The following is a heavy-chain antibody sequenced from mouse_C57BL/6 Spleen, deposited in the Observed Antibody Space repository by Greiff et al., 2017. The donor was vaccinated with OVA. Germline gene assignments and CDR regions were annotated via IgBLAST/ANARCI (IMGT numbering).Heavy chain of an antibody. CDR3: AKNAYYDSSDFGG. CDR2: IWRGGST. Sequence: QVQLQQSGPGLVQPSQSLSISCTASGFSFTSYGVHWVRQSPGKGLEWLGVIWRGGSTDYNAACMSRLSITKDNTKSQVFFKMNSLQADDTAIYYCAKNAYYDSSDFGGWGQSTTLTVAS. V-gene: IGHV2-5*01. J-gene: IGHJ2*01. CDR1: GFSFTSYG. D-gene: IGHD1-1*01.